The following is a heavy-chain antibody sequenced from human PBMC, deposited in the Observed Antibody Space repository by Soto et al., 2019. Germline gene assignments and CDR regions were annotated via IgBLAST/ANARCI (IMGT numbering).Heavy chain of an antibody. D-gene: IGHD6-19*01. CDR1: GFTVSSNY. CDR3: ARPRIAVADDAFDI. CDR2: IYSGGST. V-gene: IGHV3-53*01. Sequence: LRLSFAASGFTVSSNYMSWVRQAPGKGLEWVSVIYSGGSTYYADPVKGRFTISRDNSKNTLYLQMNSLRAEDTAVYYCARPRIAVADDAFDIWGQGTMVTVSS. J-gene: IGHJ3*02.